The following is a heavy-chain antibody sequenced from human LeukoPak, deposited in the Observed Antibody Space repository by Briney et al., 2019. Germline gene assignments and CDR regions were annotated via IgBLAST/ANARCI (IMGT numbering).Heavy chain of an antibody. CDR2: ISPSGGST. CDR1: GYTFTSNY. J-gene: IGHJ4*02. Sequence: ASVKVSCKAFGYTFTSNYLHWVRQAPGQGPEWMGVISPSGGSTTYAQKFQGRVTLTRDMSTSTAYMELRSLRSDDTAVYYCARTSPTVTNTLDWGQGTLVTVSS. CDR3: ARTSPTVTNTLD. D-gene: IGHD4-17*01. V-gene: IGHV1-46*01.